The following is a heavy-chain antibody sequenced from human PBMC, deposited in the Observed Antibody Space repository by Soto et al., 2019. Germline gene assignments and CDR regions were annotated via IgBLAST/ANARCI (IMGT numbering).Heavy chain of an antibody. Sequence: PVESLKISCKGSGYSFTSYWIGWVRQMPGKGLEWMGIIYPGDSDTRYSPSFQGQVTISADKSISTAYLQMNSLRPEDTALYYCAKDHYGSAIYGMDVWGQGTTVTVSS. J-gene: IGHJ6*02. V-gene: IGHV5-51*01. CDR3: AKDHYGSAIYGMDV. CDR2: IYPGDSDT. CDR1: GYSFTSYW. D-gene: IGHD3-10*01.